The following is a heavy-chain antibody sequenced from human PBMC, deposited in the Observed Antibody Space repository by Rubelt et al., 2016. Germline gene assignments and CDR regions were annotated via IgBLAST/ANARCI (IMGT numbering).Heavy chain of an antibody. V-gene: IGHV1-18*01. CDR2: ISAYNGNT. D-gene: IGHD6-13*01. J-gene: IGHJ4*02. CDR3: ARGRVASGD. Sequence: PGRGLEWMGWISAYNGNTNYAQKLQGRVTMTTDTSMSTAYMELRSLRSDDTAVYYCARGRVASGDWGQGTLVTVSS.